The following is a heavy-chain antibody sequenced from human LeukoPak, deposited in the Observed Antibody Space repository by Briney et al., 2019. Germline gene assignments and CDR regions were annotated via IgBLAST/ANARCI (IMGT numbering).Heavy chain of an antibody. J-gene: IGHJ4*02. CDR3: ARVVVRPIAALVGLSYPQYYFDY. D-gene: IGHD5-18*01. CDR2: INHSGST. V-gene: IGHV4-34*01. CDR1: GGSFSGYY. Sequence: SETLSLTCAVYGGSFSGYYWSWIRQPPGKGLEWIGEINHSGSTNYNPSLKSRVTISVDTSKNQFSLKLSSVTAADTAVYYCARVVVRPIAALVGLSYPQYYFDYWGQGTLVTVSS.